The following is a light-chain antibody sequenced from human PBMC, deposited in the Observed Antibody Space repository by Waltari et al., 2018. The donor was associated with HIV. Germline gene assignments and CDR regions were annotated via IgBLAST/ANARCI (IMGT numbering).Light chain of an antibody. V-gene: IGKV4-1*01. CDR3: QQYYSLPYT. CDR2: WAS. Sequence: DIVMTQSPDSLAVSLGARATINCKSSQTVLYSSNNKNHLTWYQQRPGQPPKVVIYWASTRESGVPDRFSGSGSGTDFTLTINSLQAEDVAVYYCQQYYSLPYTFGRGTKLEIK. J-gene: IGKJ2*01. CDR1: QTVLYSSNNKNH.